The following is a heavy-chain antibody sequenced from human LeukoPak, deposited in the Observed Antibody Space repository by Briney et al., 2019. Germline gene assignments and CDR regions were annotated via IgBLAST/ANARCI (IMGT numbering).Heavy chain of an antibody. V-gene: IGHV3-30*04. CDR2: ISYDGSNK. J-gene: IGHJ4*02. D-gene: IGHD1-14*01. CDR3: ARSNLGQLDY. Sequence: GRSLRLSCAASGFTFSSYAMHWVRQAPGKGLEWVAVISYDGSNKYYADSVKGRFTISRDNSKNTLYLQMNSLRAEDTAAYYCARSNLGQLDYWGQGTLVTVSS. CDR1: GFTFSSYA.